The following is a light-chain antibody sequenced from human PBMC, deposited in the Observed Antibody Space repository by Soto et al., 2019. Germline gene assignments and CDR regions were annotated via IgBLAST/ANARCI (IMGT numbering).Light chain of an antibody. CDR1: QGIGSA. CDR3: QQFETYPLT. J-gene: IGKJ5*01. CDR2: DVS. V-gene: IGKV1-13*02. Sequence: AIQLTQSPPSLSASIGDRVTITCRASQGIGSAFAWYQQKPGTVPKLLIYDVSNLQSGIPSRFSGSGSGTDFTLTISSLQPEDFATYYCQQFETYPLTFGQGTRLEVK.